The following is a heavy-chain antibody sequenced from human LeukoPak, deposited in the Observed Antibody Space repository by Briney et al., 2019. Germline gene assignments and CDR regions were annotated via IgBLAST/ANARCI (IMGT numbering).Heavy chain of an antibody. J-gene: IGHJ4*02. CDR2: INHSGST. Sequence: SENLSLTCAVYGGSFSGYYWSWIRQPPGKGLEWIGEINHSGSTNYNPSLKSRVTISVDTSKNQFSLKLSSVTAADTAVYYCARRGAIRYLKPFDYWGQGTLVTVSS. CDR1: GGSFSGYY. D-gene: IGHD3-9*01. V-gene: IGHV4-34*01. CDR3: ARRGAIRYLKPFDY.